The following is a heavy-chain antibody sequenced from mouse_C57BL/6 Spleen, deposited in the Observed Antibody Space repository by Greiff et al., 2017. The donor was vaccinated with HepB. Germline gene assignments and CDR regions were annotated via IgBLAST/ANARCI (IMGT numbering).Heavy chain of an antibody. J-gene: IGHJ4*01. CDR1: GYSFTGYY. CDR2: INRSTGGT. Sequence: EVQLQQSGPELVKPGASVKISCKASGYSFTGYYMNWVKQSPEKSLEWIGEINRSTGGTTYNQKFKAKATLTVDKSSSTAYMQLKSLTSEDSAVYYCARKGKDYSMDYWGQGTSVTVSS. V-gene: IGHV1-42*01. CDR3: ARKGKDYSMDY.